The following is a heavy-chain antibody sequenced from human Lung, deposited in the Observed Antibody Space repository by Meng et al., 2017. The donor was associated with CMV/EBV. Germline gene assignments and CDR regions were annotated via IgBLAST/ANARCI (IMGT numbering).Heavy chain of an antibody. Sequence: QVQVVSFGSQLKKPGDSVKVSCQAAGYTFTSSSMNWVRHAPGQGLEWMGWININTGNPTYARGFTGRFVFSLDTSVSTAYLQIDSLKADDTAVYYCARGNGWRFDYWGQGTLVTVSS. D-gene: IGHD6-19*01. CDR3: ARGNGWRFDY. CDR1: GYTFTSSS. J-gene: IGHJ4*02. V-gene: IGHV7-4-1*01. CDR2: ININTGNP.